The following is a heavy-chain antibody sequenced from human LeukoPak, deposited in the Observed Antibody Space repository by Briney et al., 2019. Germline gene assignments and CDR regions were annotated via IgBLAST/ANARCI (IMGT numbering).Heavy chain of an antibody. CDR3: GRGGYCSGGTCYRFNALDI. CDR1: GFTFSTYE. D-gene: IGHD2-15*01. Sequence: PGGSLRLSCATSGFTFSTYEMNWVRQAPGKGLEWVSYISPGGTTIYYTDSVKGRFTISTDNAKNSLYLQMNSLRAEDTAVYYCGRGGYCSGGTCYRFNALDIWGQGTTVTVSS. V-gene: IGHV3-48*03. CDR2: ISPGGTTI. J-gene: IGHJ3*02.